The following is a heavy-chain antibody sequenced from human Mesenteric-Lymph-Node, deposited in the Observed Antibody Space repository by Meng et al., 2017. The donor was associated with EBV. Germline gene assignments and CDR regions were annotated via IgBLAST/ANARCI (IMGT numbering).Heavy chain of an antibody. CDR2: ISGGCYTI. Sequence: QGHRVASGGGLVKPGGALRLSCATSGFTFSDYYMSWIRQAPGKGLEWISYISGGCYTIYYADSVKGRFTISRDNAKNTLFLQMDSLRDDDTAVYYCAKDPRGAVTGTVAFEIWGQGTVVTVSS. V-gene: IGHV3-11*01. CDR3: AKDPRGAVTGTVAFEI. D-gene: IGHD6-19*01. CDR1: GFTFSDYY. J-gene: IGHJ3*02.